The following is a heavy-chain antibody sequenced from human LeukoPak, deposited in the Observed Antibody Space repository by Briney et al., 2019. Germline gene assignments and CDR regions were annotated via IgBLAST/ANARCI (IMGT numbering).Heavy chain of an antibody. V-gene: IGHV4-59*01. D-gene: IGHD1-26*01. CDR2: IYYSGST. CDR1: GGSIRSYY. CDR3: ARGPSGNYYDFDY. J-gene: IGHJ4*02. Sequence: TSETLSLTCTVSGGSIRSYYWSWIRQPPGKGLEWIGYIYYSGSTNYNPSLKSRVTISVDTSKNQFSLKLSSVTAADTAVYYCARGPSGNYYDFDYWGQGTLVTVSS.